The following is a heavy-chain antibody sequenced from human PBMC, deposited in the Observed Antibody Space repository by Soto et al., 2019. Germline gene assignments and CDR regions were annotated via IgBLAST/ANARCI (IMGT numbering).Heavy chain of an antibody. V-gene: IGHV1-3*01. Sequence: GASVKVSCKASGYTFTTYTVHWVRQAPRQRVEWMGWINAGNGNTKYSQKFQGRVTITRDTSASTAYMELSSLRSEDTAVYYCARVEGLAYCGGDCYSALDYWGQGTLVTVSS. J-gene: IGHJ4*02. CDR3: ARVEGLAYCGGDCYSALDY. CDR1: GYTFTTYT. CDR2: INAGNGNT. D-gene: IGHD2-21*02.